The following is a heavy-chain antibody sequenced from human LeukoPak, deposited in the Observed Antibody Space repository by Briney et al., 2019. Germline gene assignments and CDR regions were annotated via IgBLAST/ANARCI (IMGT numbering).Heavy chain of an antibody. D-gene: IGHD5-12*01. J-gene: IGHJ6*03. CDR1: GVTFSSDG. CDR2: ISGSGGST. CDR3: AKGGYSGYDSPPSSYYYMDV. Sequence: QPGGSLRLSCAASGVTFSSDGMSWVGQAPGKGVGWVSAISGSGGSTYYADSVKGRVTISRDNSKNTLYLQMNSLRAQDTAVYYCAKGGYSGYDSPPSSYYYMDVWGKGTTVTISS. V-gene: IGHV3-23*01.